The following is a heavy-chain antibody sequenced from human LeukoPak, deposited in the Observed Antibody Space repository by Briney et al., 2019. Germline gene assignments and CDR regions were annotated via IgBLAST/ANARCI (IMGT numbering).Heavy chain of an antibody. D-gene: IGHD4-17*01. CDR3: ARGGDYGDFGY. V-gene: IGHV3-74*01. Sequence: GGSLRLSCAASGITFSSYWVHWVRQAPGKGLVWVSRINSDGSITSYADSVKGRFTISRDSAKNTLYLQMNSLRADDTAVYYCARGGDYGDFGYWGQGALVTVSS. J-gene: IGHJ4*02. CDR1: GITFSSYW. CDR2: INSDGSIT.